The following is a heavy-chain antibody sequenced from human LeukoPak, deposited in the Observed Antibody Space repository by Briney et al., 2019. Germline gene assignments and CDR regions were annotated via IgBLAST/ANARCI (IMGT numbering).Heavy chain of an antibody. V-gene: IGHV3-23*01. CDR2: VSDSGSDT. J-gene: IGHJ4*02. Sequence: GGSLRLSCAASGFTFSNHGMSWVRQASGKGLEWVSAVSDSGSDTYYADSVKGRFTVSRDNSKNTLYLQMNSLRAEDTAVYYCAKRGPYSSSSVYFDNWGQGTLVTVSS. CDR3: AKRGPYSSSSVYFDN. D-gene: IGHD6-6*01. CDR1: GFTFSNHG.